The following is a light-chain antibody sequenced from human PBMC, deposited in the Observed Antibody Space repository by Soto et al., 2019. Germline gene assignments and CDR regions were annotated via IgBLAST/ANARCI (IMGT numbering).Light chain of an antibody. J-gene: IGLJ3*02. CDR3: QSYDATNQV. V-gene: IGLV6-57*01. Sequence: NFMLTQPHSVSESPGKTVIISCTRSSGSIASNYVQWHQQRPGSSPTTVIYEDNQRPSGVPDRFSGSIDSSSNSASLTISGLETEDEADYYCQSYDATNQVFGGGTKLTVL. CDR2: EDN. CDR1: SGSIASNY.